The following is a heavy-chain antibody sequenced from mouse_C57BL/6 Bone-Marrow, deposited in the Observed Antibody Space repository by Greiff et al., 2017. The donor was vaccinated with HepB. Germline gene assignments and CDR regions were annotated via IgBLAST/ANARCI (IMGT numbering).Heavy chain of an antibody. V-gene: IGHV1-4*01. CDR2: INPSSGYT. CDR1: GYTFTSYT. CDR3: ARYDYGHFDV. Sequence: QVQLQQSGAELARPGASVKMSCKASGYTFTSYTMHWVKQRPGQGLEWIGYINPSSGYTKYNQKFKDKATLTADKSSSTAYMRLSSLTSEDSAVYYCARYDYGHFDVWGTGTTVTVSS. J-gene: IGHJ1*03. D-gene: IGHD2-3*01.